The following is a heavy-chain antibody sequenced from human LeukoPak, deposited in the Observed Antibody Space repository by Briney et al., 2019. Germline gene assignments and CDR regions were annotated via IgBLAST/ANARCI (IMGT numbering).Heavy chain of an antibody. CDR2: IHPSGGNS. J-gene: IGHJ4*02. D-gene: IGHD2/OR15-2a*01. V-gene: IGHV1-46*01. Sequence: ASVKISCKASGYTFTSHYVHWVRQAPGQGLEWTGIIHPSGGNSRNTQNFQGRVTMTRDTSTSTVYLELSSLRSEDTAVYYCARDCSSTTCQGPVLDFWGQGTLVTVSS. CDR3: ARDCSSTTCQGPVLDF. CDR1: GYTFTSHY.